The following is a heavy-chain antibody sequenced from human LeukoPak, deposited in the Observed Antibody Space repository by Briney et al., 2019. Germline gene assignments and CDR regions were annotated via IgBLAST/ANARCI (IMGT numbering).Heavy chain of an antibody. CDR1: GGSISSGGYY. CDR2: IYYSGST. V-gene: IGHV4-31*03. CDR3: ARAASAATRLFDY. D-gene: IGHD6-25*01. J-gene: IGHJ4*02. Sequence: PSETLSLTCTVSGGSISSGGYYWSWIPQHPGKGLEWIGYIYYSGSTYYNPSLKSRVTISVDTSKNQFSLKLSSVTAAGTAVYYCARAASAATRLFDYWGQGTLVTVSS.